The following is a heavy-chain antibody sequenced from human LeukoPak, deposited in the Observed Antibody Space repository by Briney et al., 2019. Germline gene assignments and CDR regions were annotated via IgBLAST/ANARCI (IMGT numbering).Heavy chain of an antibody. CDR2: ISGSGGST. CDR3: ARNARITMVQGVPY. Sequence: PGGSLRLSCAASGFTFSSYAMSWVRQAPGKGLEWVSAISGSGGSTYYADSVKGRLTISRDNSKNTLYLQMNGLRAEDTAVYYCARNARITMVQGVPYWGQGTLVTVSS. J-gene: IGHJ4*02. CDR1: GFTFSSYA. D-gene: IGHD3-10*01. V-gene: IGHV3-23*01.